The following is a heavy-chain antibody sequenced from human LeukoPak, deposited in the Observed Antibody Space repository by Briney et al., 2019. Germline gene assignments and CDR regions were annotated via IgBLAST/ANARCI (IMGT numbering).Heavy chain of an antibody. V-gene: IGHV3-21*01. Sequence: PGGSLRLSCAASGFTFSSYSMNWVRQAPGKGLEWVSSISSSSSYIYYADSVKGRFTISRDNAKNSLYLQMNSLRAEDTAVYYCASRLDSRFPFDYWGQGTLVTVSS. J-gene: IGHJ4*02. CDR1: GFTFSSYS. D-gene: IGHD6-6*01. CDR2: ISSSSSYI. CDR3: ASRLDSRFPFDY.